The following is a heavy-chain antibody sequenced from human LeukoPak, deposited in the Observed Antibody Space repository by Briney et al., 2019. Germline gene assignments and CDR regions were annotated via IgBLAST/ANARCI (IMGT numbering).Heavy chain of an antibody. CDR2: IHQSGST. CDR1: GYSISSGYY. Sequence: SETLSLTCTVSGYSISSGYYWGWIRQPPGKGLEWIGSIHQSGSTYYNPSLKSRVTISVDTSKNQFSLKLSSVTAADTAVYYCARLAGSEVTAIRAYAFDIWGQGTMVTVSS. V-gene: IGHV4-38-2*02. J-gene: IGHJ3*02. D-gene: IGHD2-21*02. CDR3: ARLAGSEVTAIRAYAFDI.